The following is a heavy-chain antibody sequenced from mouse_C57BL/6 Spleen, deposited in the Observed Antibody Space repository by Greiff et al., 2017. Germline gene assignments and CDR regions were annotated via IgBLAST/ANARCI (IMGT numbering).Heavy chain of an antibody. J-gene: IGHJ2*01. V-gene: IGHV1-36*01. CDR2: VYPYNGGT. D-gene: IGHD1-1*01. CDR1: GFTFTDYY. CDR3: ARSLGDYYGSSGYFDY. Sequence: EVKLVESGPVLVKPGPSVKISCKASGFTFTDYYMHWVKQSHGKSLEWIGLVYPYNGGTSYNQKFKGKATLTVDTSSSTAYMELNSLTSEDSAVYYCARSLGDYYGSSGYFDYWGQGTTLTVSS.